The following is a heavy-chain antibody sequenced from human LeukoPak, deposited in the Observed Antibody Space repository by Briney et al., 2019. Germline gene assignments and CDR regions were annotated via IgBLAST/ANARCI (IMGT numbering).Heavy chain of an antibody. Sequence: SETLSLTCAVSGGSLSSYFWTWIRQPPGKALEWIGYVYYSGSTNYSPSLKSRVTISVDTSKNQFSLKLTSVTAADTAVYYCARDGYYYGSGSSYGLDVWGQGTTVTVSS. CDR3: ARDGYYYGSGSSYGLDV. V-gene: IGHV4-59*01. D-gene: IGHD3-10*01. J-gene: IGHJ6*02. CDR1: GGSLSSYF. CDR2: VYYSGST.